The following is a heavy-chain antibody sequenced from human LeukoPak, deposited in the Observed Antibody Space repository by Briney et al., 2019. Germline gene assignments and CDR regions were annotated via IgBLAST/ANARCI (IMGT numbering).Heavy chain of an antibody. CDR1: GFTFRSYD. D-gene: IGHD3-22*01. V-gene: IGHV3-30*04. Sequence: GGSLRLSCAASGFTFRSYDMHWVPQAPGKGLEWVAVISSDGSNKYYADSVKGRFTISRDNSKNTLDLQMNSLRPEDTAVYYCARGLAYYYDSSAYFLDYWGQGTLVTVSS. CDR2: ISSDGSNK. J-gene: IGHJ4*02. CDR3: ARGLAYYYDSSAYFLDY.